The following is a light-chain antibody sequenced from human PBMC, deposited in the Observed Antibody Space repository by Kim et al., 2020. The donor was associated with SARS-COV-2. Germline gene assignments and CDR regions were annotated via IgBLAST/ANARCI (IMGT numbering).Light chain of an antibody. J-gene: IGLJ1*01. V-gene: IGLV2-8*01. Sequence: QSALTQPPSASGSPGQSVTISCSGTSTDFTTYNYVSWYQQHPGKAPKLIIYEITKRPSGVPDRFSGSKSGDTASLTVSGLQAEDEADYYCTSHANGNYVFGTGPKVTVL. CDR2: EIT. CDR1: STDFTTYNY. CDR3: TSHANGNYV.